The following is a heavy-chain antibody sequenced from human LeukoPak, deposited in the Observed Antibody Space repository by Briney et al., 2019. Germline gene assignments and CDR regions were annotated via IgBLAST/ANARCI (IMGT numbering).Heavy chain of an antibody. CDR2: ISGSGGST. V-gene: IGHV3-23*01. D-gene: IGHD3-16*02. CDR3: ARFGRHYDYVWGSYRNYYYGMDV. J-gene: IGHJ6*02. Sequence: GGSLRLSCAASGFTFSNAWMSWVRQAPGKGLEWVSAISGSGGSTYYADSVKGRFTISRDNSKNTLYLQMNSLRAEDTAVYYCARFGRHYDYVWGSYRNYYYGMDVWGQGTTVTVSS. CDR1: GFTFSNAW.